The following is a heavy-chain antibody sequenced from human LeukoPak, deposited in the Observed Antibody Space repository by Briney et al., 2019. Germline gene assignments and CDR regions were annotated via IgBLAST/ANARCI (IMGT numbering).Heavy chain of an antibody. V-gene: IGHV3-74*01. CDR1: GFTFSSYW. CDR2: INSDGSST. D-gene: IGHD6-19*01. Sequence: GGSLRLSCAASGFTFSSYWMHWVRQAPGKGLVWVSRINSDGSSTSYADSVKGRFTISRDNAKNTLYLQMNRLRAEDTAVYYCAKDAPRSSGWFFFDYWGQGILVTVSS. J-gene: IGHJ4*02. CDR3: AKDAPRSSGWFFFDY.